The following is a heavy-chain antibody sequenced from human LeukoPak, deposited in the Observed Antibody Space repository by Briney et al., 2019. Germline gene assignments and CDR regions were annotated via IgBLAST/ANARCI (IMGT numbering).Heavy chain of an antibody. D-gene: IGHD2-21*02. CDR3: AKDMAPSAIVVVTAFLDY. Sequence: GGSVRLSCAASGFTFGDYALHWVRQAPGKGLEWVSLISEEGGRTYYADSVKGRFTISRDNSKNSLYLQMNSLRIEDTALYYCAKDMAPSAIVVVTAFLDYWGQGTLVTVSS. J-gene: IGHJ4*02. CDR2: ISEEGGRT. V-gene: IGHV3-43*02. CDR1: GFTFGDYA.